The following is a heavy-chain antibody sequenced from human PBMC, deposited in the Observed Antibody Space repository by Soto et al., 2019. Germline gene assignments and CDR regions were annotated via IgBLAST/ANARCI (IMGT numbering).Heavy chain of an antibody. Sequence: SETLSLTCTVSGGSISSYYWSWIRQPPGKGLEWIGYIYYSGSTNYNPSLKSRVTISVDTSKNQFSLKLSSVTAADTAVYYCARTNGDYFDYWGQGTLVTVSS. CDR1: GGSISSYY. D-gene: IGHD4-17*01. CDR2: IYYSGST. CDR3: ARTNGDYFDY. V-gene: IGHV4-59*08. J-gene: IGHJ4*02.